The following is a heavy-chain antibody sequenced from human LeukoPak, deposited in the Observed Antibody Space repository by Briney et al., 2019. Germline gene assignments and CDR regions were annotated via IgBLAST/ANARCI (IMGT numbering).Heavy chain of an antibody. J-gene: IGHJ4*02. Sequence: SETLSLTCAVYGGSFSGYYWSWVRQPPGKGLEWIGEINHSGSTNYNPSLKSRVTISVDTSKNQFSLKLSSVTAADTAVYYCARKRSGPTLYSSGWYSGALPDYWGQGTLVTVSS. D-gene: IGHD6-19*01. CDR3: ARKRSGPTLYSSGWYSGALPDY. V-gene: IGHV4-34*01. CDR1: GGSFSGYY. CDR2: INHSGST.